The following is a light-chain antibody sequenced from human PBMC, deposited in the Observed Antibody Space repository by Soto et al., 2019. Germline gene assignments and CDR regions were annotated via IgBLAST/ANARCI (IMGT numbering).Light chain of an antibody. CDR2: AAS. CDR3: QQSHSIPWT. V-gene: IGKV1-39*01. CDR1: LTISSY. Sequence: DIQMTHSPSSLSAFVGDRVTITCRASLTISSYLNWYQQKSGKAPKLLISAASSLESGVPPRFSGSGSGTDFTLTITSLQPEDFATYYCQQSHSIPWTFGQGTKVDIK. J-gene: IGKJ1*01.